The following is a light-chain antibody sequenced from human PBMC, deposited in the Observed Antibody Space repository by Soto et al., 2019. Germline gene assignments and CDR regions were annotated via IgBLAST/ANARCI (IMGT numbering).Light chain of an antibody. V-gene: IGKV3-20*01. CDR1: QSVSNNY. CDR3: KQYGSSPGT. Sequence: DIVLTQSPGTLSLSPGERATLSCRASQSVSNNYLAWYQQKPGQAPRLLIYGASNRATGIPDRFSGSGSGTEFTLTISRLEPEHFAVYYCKQYGSSPGTFGQGTKVDIK. CDR2: GAS. J-gene: IGKJ1*01.